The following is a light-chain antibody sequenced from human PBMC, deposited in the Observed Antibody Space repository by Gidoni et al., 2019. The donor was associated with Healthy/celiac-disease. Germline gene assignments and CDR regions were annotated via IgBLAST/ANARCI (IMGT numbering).Light chain of an antibody. V-gene: IGLV3-25*03. CDR3: QSADSSGTVVV. Sequence: SYELTQPPSVSVSPGQTARSTCPGDAWPKQYAYWYQQKPGQAPVLVIYKDSERPSGIPERFSGSSSGTTVTLTISGVQAEDEADYYCQSADSSGTVVVFGGGTKLTVL. CDR1: AWPKQY. CDR2: KDS. J-gene: IGLJ2*01.